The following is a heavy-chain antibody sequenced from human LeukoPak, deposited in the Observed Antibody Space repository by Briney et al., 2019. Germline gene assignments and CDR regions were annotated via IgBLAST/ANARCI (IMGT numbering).Heavy chain of an antibody. CDR1: GGSISSYY. J-gene: IGHJ4*02. D-gene: IGHD3-22*01. V-gene: IGHV4-59*01. CDR2: IYYSGST. Sequence: SETLSLTCTVSGGSISSYYWSWLRQPPGKGLEWIGYIYYSGSTKYNPSLKSRVTISVDTSKNQFSLRLTSVTAADTAVYYCARETYDSSGYYYPECWGQGTLVTVSS. CDR3: ARETYDSSGYYYPEC.